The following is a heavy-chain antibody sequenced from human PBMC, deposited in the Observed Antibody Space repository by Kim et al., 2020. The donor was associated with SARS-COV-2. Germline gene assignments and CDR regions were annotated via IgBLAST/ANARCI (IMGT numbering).Heavy chain of an antibody. V-gene: IGHV5-51*01. CDR3: ARGEEGAYYYYYGMDV. CDR2: IYPGDSDT. J-gene: IGHJ6*02. CDR1: GYSFASYW. Sequence: GESLKISCKGSGYSFASYWIGWVRQMPGKGLEWMGIIYPGDSDTRYSPSFQGQVTISADKSISTAYLQWSSLKASDTAMYYCARGEEGAYYYYYGMDVWGQGTTVTVSS. D-gene: IGHD3-10*01.